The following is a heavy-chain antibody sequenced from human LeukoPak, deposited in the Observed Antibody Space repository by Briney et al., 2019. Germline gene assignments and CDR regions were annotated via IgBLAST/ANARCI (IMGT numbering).Heavy chain of an antibody. J-gene: IGHJ4*02. CDR1: GYXFTSYF. Sequence: GASVKVSCKASGYXFTSYFMIWVRQAPGQGLEWMGWISAYNGNTNYAQKLQGRVTMTTDTSTSTAYMELRSLRSDDTAVYYCATSKTGLAAAEEWGQGTLVTVSS. CDR3: ATSKTGLAAAEE. D-gene: IGHD6-13*01. V-gene: IGHV1-18*01. CDR2: ISAYNGNT.